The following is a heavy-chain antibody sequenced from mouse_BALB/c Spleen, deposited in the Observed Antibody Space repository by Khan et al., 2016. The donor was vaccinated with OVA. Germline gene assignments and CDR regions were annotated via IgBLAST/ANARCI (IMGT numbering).Heavy chain of an antibody. V-gene: IGHV1-7*01. CDR3: TRDRIDY. Sequence: VQLQQSGAELAKPGASVKMSCKASGYTFTTYWMHWVKQRPGQGLEWIGYINPTSGYTDYTEKFKDRATLSADKSSSTAYMQLSSLTSEDSTVDYGTRDRIDYWGQGTTLTVSS. CDR2: INPTSGYT. CDR1: GYTFTTYW. J-gene: IGHJ2*01.